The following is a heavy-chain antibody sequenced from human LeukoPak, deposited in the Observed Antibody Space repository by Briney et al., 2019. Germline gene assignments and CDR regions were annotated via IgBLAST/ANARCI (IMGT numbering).Heavy chain of an antibody. J-gene: IGHJ5*02. Sequence: PGRSLRLSCAASGFTFSSYAMHWVRQAPGKGLEWVAVISYDGSNKYYADSVKGRFTISRDKSKNTLYLQMNSLRAEDTAVYYCASTGSYFGPWFDPWGQGTLVTDSS. CDR3: ASTGSYFGPWFDP. V-gene: IGHV3-30*04. CDR1: GFTFSSYA. D-gene: IGHD1-26*01. CDR2: ISYDGSNK.